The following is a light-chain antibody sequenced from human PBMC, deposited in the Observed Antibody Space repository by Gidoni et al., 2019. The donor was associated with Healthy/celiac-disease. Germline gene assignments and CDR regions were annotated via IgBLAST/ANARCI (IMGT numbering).Light chain of an antibody. J-gene: IGLJ3*02. CDR3: EAWDDSMGGPV. CDR2: SNN. Sequence: QSVLTQPPSASGTPLQWVTLSLSGSRSNIGSNYVYWYQQLPGTAPKLLIYSNNQRPSGVPDRFSGSNSGTSATLAISGIRSEDEADYYCEAWDDSMGGPVFGGGTKLTVL. CDR1: RSNIGSNY. V-gene: IGLV1-47*02.